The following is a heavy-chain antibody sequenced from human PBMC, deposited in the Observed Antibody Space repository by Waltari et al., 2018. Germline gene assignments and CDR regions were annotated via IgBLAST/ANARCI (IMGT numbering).Heavy chain of an antibody. CDR1: GASLPIPHYY. CDR3: TRHTTALAGTFSEFDY. D-gene: IGHD1-1*01. J-gene: IGHJ4*02. V-gene: IGHV4-39*01. Sequence: QLQLQESGPGLVKPSETLSLTCTASGASLPIPHYYWGGIRQSPGKGLEWRGSPYFSGNTYYNPSLGSRLTMSVDTAKNQFYLRLNSVTAADRGVYYCTRHTTALAGTFSEFDYWGQGTLVAVSS. CDR2: PYFSGNT.